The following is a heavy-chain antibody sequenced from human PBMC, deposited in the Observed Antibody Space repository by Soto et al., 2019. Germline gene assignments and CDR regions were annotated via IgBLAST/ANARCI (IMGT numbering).Heavy chain of an antibody. CDR1: GGSFSGYY. V-gene: IGHV4-34*01. D-gene: IGHD6-19*01. CDR2: INHSGST. J-gene: IGHJ6*02. CDR3: ASPPRIAVKKNSYGMDV. Sequence: QVQLQQWGAGLLKPSETPSLTCAVYGGSFSGYYWSWIRQPPGKGLEWIGEINHSGSTNYNPSLKSRVTPSVDTSKNLSSLTLSSVTAPDTAVYYCASPPRIAVKKNSYGMDVWGQGTTVTVSS.